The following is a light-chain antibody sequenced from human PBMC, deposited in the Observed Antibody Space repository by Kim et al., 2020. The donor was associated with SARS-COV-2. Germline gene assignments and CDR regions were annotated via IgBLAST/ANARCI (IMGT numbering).Light chain of an antibody. J-gene: IGLJ2*01. CDR2: LNSDGSH. CDR1: RGNSNYA. Sequence: ASVNPTSTLSRGNSNYAIAWHQQQPEKGPRYLMRLNSDGSHSKGDGIPDRFSGSRAGAERYLTISSLQSEDEADYYCQTWGTGIVVFGGGTQLTVL. V-gene: IGLV4-69*02. CDR3: QTWGTGIVV.